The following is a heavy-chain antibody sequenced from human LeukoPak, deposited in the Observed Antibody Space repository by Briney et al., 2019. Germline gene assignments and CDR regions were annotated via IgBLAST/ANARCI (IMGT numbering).Heavy chain of an antibody. CDR1: GFTFNSYG. CDR3: ARDSYDSSGYGDY. J-gene: IGHJ4*02. D-gene: IGHD3-22*01. Sequence: GGSLRLSCAASGFTFNSYGMHWVRQAPGRGLEWVAVIWYDGSNKYYVDSVKGRFTISRDNSKNTLYLQMNSLRAEDTAVYYCARDSYDSSGYGDYWGQGTLVTVSS. V-gene: IGHV3-33*01. CDR2: IWYDGSNK.